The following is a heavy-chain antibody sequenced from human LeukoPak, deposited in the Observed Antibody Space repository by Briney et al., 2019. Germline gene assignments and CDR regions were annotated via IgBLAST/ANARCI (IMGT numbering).Heavy chain of an antibody. CDR1: GNSISSGDNY. CDR3: ARDRIYGSGSDHFDY. Sequence: SQTLSLTCTVSGNSISSGDNYWSWIRQPAGKGLEWIGYIYYTGSTTYNPSLKSRVTMSADTSKNQFSLNLNSVTAADTAVYYCARDRIYGSGSDHFDYWGQGTLVTVSS. CDR2: IYYTGST. D-gene: IGHD3-10*01. J-gene: IGHJ4*02. V-gene: IGHV4-61*10.